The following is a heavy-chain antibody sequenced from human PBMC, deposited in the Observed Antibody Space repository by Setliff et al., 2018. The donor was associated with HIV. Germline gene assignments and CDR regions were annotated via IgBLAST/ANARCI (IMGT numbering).Heavy chain of an antibody. Sequence: ASVKVSCKASGYTFTNFAISWVRQAPGQGLEWMGWISGYSDNTNYAQNLQGRVTMTTDTSSSTSYMELRSLTSDDTAMYYCARVRAGALLNAFDIRGQGTMVTVS. D-gene: IGHD1-26*01. CDR2: ISGYSDNT. CDR3: ARVRAGALLNAFDI. CDR1: GYTFTNFA. J-gene: IGHJ3*02. V-gene: IGHV1-18*01.